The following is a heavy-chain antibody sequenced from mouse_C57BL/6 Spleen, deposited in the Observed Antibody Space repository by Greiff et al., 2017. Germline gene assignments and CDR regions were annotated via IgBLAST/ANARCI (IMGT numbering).Heavy chain of an antibody. CDR1: GYAFTNYL. V-gene: IGHV1-54*01. J-gene: IGHJ2*01. CDR2: INPGSGGT. Sequence: QVQLKESGAELVRPGTSVKVSCKASGYAFTNYLIEWVKQRPGQGLEWIGVINPGSGGTNYNEKFKGKATLTADKSSSTAYMQLSSLTSEDSAVYFCARYDGYSDFDYWGQGTTRTVSS. CDR3: ARYDGYSDFDY. D-gene: IGHD2-3*01.